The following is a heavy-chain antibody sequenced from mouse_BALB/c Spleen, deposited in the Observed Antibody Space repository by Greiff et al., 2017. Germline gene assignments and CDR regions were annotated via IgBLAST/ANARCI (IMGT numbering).Heavy chain of an antibody. CDR3: AREGRYLDY. J-gene: IGHJ2*01. Sequence: EVMLVESGGGLVQPGGSRKLSCAASGFTFSDYGMAWVRQAPGKGPEWVAFISNLAYSIYYADTVTGRFTISRENAKNTLYLEMSSLRSEDTAMYYCAREGRYLDYWGQGTTLTVSS. V-gene: IGHV5-15*02. CDR1: GFTFSDYG. CDR2: ISNLAYSI.